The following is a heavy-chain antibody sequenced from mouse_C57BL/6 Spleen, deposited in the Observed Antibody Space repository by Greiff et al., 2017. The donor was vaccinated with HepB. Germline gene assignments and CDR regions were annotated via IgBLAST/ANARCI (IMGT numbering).Heavy chain of an antibody. Sequence: EVQRVESGPGLVKPSQSLSLTCSVTGYSITSGYYWNWIRQFPGNKLEWMGYISYDGSNNYNPSLKNRISITRDTSKNQFFLKLNSVTTEDTATYYCAREGVTDAFDYWGQGTTLTVSS. CDR2: ISYDGSN. V-gene: IGHV3-6*01. CDR3: AREGVTDAFDY. CDR1: GYSITSGYY. D-gene: IGHD2-2*01. J-gene: IGHJ2*01.